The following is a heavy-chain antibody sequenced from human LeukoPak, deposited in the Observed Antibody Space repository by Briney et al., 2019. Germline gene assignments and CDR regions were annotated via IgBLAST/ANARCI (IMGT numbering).Heavy chain of an antibody. J-gene: IGHJ3*02. CDR2: ISRSRSTI. CDR3: ARAKRNGFDI. Sequence: GGSLRLSCAASGFTFSNYSMNWVRQAPGKRLEWVSYISRSRSTIYYADSVKGRFTISRDNAKNSLYLQMHSLRAEDTAVYYCARAKRNGFDIWGQGTMVTVSS. V-gene: IGHV3-48*01. CDR1: GFTFSNYS.